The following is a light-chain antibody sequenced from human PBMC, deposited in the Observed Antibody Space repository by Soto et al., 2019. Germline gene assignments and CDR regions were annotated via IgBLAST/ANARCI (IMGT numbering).Light chain of an antibody. CDR1: TSDVGGYNS. V-gene: IGLV2-14*01. CDR2: DVT. Sequence: QSALTQPASVSGSPGQSITISCTGTTSDVGGYNSVSWYQQHPGKAPKLIIYDVTYRPSGVSNRFSGSKSGNMASLTISGLQAEDEADYHCSSYTGSTVVFGGGTKLTVL. J-gene: IGLJ2*01. CDR3: SSYTGSTVV.